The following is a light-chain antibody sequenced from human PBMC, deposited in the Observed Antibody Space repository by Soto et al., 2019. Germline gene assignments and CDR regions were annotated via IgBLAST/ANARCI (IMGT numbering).Light chain of an antibody. CDR3: QQYGTSPRT. Sequence: EIVVTQSPGTLSLSPGERATLSCRASQSVSSSYLAWYQHKPAQAPRLLIYGASSRATGIPDRFSGSGSGTDFTLTISRLEPADFAVFYCQQYGTSPRTFGQGTKVDIK. CDR2: GAS. J-gene: IGKJ1*01. CDR1: QSVSSSY. V-gene: IGKV3-20*01.